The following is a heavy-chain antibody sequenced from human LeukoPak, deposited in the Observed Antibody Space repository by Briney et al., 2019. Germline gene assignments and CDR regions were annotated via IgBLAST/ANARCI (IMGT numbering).Heavy chain of an antibody. CDR1: GYTFTGYY. CDR2: INPNSGGT. Sequence: ASVKVSCKASGYTFTGYYMHWVRQAPGQGLEWMGWINPNSGGTNYAQKFQGRVTMTRDTSISTAYMELSRLRSDDTAVYYCAKDYYDSSGYKALPPDAFDIWGQGTMVTVSS. CDR3: AKDYYDSSGYKALPPDAFDI. V-gene: IGHV1-2*02. D-gene: IGHD3-22*01. J-gene: IGHJ3*02.